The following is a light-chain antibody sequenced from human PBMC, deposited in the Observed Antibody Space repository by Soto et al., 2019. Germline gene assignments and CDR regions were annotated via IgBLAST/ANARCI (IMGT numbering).Light chain of an antibody. Sequence: HSVLTQPPSVSGAPGQRITISCTGTSSTIGAGYDVHWYQQLPGTAPKLLIYQNSNRPSGVPDRFSASRSGTSASLAITGLQADDEADYYCQSYDSSLNGHVVFGGGTKLTVL. CDR2: QNS. V-gene: IGLV1-40*01. CDR3: QSYDSSLNGHVV. J-gene: IGLJ2*01. CDR1: SSTIGAGYD.